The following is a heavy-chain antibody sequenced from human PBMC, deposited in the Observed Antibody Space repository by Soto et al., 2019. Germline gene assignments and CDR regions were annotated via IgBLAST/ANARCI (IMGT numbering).Heavy chain of an antibody. V-gene: IGHV3-30-3*01. CDR2: ISYDGSNK. J-gene: IGHJ4*02. CDR3: AREGEYYFDY. Sequence: QVQLVESGGGVVQPGRSLRLSCAASGFTFSSYAMHWVRQAPGKGLEWVAVISYDGSNKYYADSVKGRFTISRDNSKNTLYLQMSSLRAEDTAVYYCAREGEYYFDYWGQGTLVTVSS. CDR1: GFTFSSYA.